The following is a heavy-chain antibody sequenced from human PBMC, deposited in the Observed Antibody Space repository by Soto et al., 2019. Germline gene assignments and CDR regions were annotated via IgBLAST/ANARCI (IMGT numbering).Heavy chain of an antibody. CDR3: ARDRDDILTGYPTSFDY. CDR2: IKQDGSEK. Sequence: GGSLRLSCAASGFTFSSYWMSWVRQAPGKGLEWVANIKQDGSEKYYVDSVKGRFTISRDNAKNSLYLQMNSLRAEDTAVYYCARDRDDILTGYPTSFDYWGQGTLVTVSS. CDR1: GFTFSSYW. J-gene: IGHJ4*02. D-gene: IGHD3-9*01. V-gene: IGHV3-7*01.